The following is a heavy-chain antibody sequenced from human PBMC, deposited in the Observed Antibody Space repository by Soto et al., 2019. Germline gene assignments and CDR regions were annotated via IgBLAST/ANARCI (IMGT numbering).Heavy chain of an antibody. CDR3: ARDSYCSSTSCYTDYFDY. CDR1: GFTFSSYA. CDR2: ISYDGSNK. Sequence: GGSLRLSCAASGFTFSSYAMHWVRQAPGKGLEWVAVISYDGSNKYYADSVKGRFTISRDNSKNTLYLQMTSLRAEDTAVYYCARDSYCSSTSCYTDYFDYWGQGTLVTVSS. D-gene: IGHD2-2*02. V-gene: IGHV3-30-3*01. J-gene: IGHJ4*02.